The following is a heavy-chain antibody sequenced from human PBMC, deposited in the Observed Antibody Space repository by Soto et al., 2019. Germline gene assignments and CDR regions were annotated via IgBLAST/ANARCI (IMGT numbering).Heavy chain of an antibody. J-gene: IGHJ4*02. V-gene: IGHV4-31*03. CDR3: ARAEYSGYDFSLAHDY. CDR2: IYYSGST. CDR1: GGSISSGGYY. Sequence: SETLSLTCTVSGGSISSGGYYWSWIRQHPGKGLEWIGYIYYSGSTYYNPSLKSRVTISVDTSKNQFSLKLSSVTAADTAVYYCARAEYSGYDFSLAHDYWGQGTLVTVSS. D-gene: IGHD5-12*01.